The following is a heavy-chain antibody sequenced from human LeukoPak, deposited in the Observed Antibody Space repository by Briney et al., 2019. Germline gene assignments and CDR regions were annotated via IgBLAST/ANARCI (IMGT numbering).Heavy chain of an antibody. J-gene: IGHJ4*02. V-gene: IGHV4-31*03. D-gene: IGHD1/OR15-1a*01. Sequence: PSETLSLTCTVSGGSISSGGYYWSWIRQHPGKGLEWIGYIYYSGSTYYNPSLKSRVTISVDTSKNQFSLKLSSVTAADTAVYYCARGSIKGNKPFDYWGQGTLVTVSS. CDR2: IYYSGST. CDR3: ARGSIKGNKPFDY. CDR1: GGSISSGGYY.